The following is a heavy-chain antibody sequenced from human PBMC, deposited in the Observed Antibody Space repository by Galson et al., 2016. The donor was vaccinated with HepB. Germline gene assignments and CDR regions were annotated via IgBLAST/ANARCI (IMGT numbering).Heavy chain of an antibody. J-gene: IGHJ4*02. CDR3: ARGLATRPRQRDNRGLDSFDI. CDR1: GGSFTDNF. Sequence: SETLSLTCGVSGGSFTDNFWSWIRQPPGKGLEWIGEISHAGIKNFSPSLRGRLRMSTDTSKSQFSLELRSVTAADTAVYYCARGLATRPRQRDNRGLDSFDIWGQGTLVTVSS. D-gene: IGHD3-9*01. V-gene: IGHV4-34*01. CDR2: ISHAGIK.